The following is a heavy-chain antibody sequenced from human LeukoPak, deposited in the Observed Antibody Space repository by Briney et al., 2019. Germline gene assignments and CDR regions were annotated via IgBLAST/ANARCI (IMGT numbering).Heavy chain of an antibody. CDR3: ARDRGNQRGYYYYYMDV. J-gene: IGHJ6*03. CDR2: ISSSSSTI. V-gene: IGHV3-48*04. Sequence: PGGSLRLSCAASGFTFSSYSMNWVRQAPGKGLEWVSYISSSSSTIYYADSVKGRFTISRDNAKNSLYLQMNSLRAEDTALYYCARDRGNQRGYYYYYMDVWGKGTTVTVSS. CDR1: GFTFSSYS. D-gene: IGHD1-14*01.